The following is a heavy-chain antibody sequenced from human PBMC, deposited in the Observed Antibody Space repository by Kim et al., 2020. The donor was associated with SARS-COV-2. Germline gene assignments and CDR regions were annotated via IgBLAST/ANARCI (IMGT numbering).Heavy chain of an antibody. V-gene: IGHV4-31*03. J-gene: IGHJ4*02. CDR1: GGSISSGGYY. D-gene: IGHD5-18*01. CDR2: IYYSGTT. CDR3: ARHVDTTIVDDY. Sequence: SGTLSLTCTVSGGSISSGGYYWSWIRQHPGKGLEWIGYIYYSGTTYYNPSLKSRATISVDPSKNQFSLKLSSVTAADTAVYYCARHVDTTIVDDYWGQGTLVTVSS.